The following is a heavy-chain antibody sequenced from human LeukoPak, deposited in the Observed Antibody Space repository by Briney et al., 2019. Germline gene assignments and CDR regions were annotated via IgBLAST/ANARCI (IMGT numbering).Heavy chain of an antibody. D-gene: IGHD2-8*01. Sequence: PGGSLRLSCAASGFTFSSYSTNWVRQAPGRGLEWVSSISSSSSYIYYADSVKGRFTISRDNAKNSLYLQMNSLRAEDTAVYYCARDLISYYMDVWGKGTTVTVSS. J-gene: IGHJ6*03. V-gene: IGHV3-21*01. CDR2: ISSSSSYI. CDR3: ARDLISYYMDV. CDR1: GFTFSSYS.